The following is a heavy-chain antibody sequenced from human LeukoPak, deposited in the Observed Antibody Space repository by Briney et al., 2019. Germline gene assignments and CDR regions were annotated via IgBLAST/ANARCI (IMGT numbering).Heavy chain of an antibody. D-gene: IGHD3-22*01. CDR2: ISPSGDRT. V-gene: IGHV3-23*01. CDR3: AIMHGYYDGSGFWVQ. CDR1: GFTFSSYA. Sequence: PGGSLRLSRAASGFTFSSYAMSWVRQAPGKGLEWVSFISPSGDRTSNADSVEGRFTISRDNTRNTLYLQMNSLRDEDTGVYYCAIMHGYYDGSGFWVQWGQGTLVTVSS. J-gene: IGHJ4*02.